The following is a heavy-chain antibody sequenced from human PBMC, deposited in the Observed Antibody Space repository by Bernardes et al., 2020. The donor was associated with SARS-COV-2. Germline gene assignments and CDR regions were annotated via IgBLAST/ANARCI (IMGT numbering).Heavy chain of an antibody. CDR3: ARQDIVVVPAAMYFEY. Sequence: ETLSLTCTVSGGSISSSSYYWGWIRQPPGKGLEWIGCIYYSASTYYNPSLKSRVTISVDTSKNQFSLKLSSVTAADTAVYYCARQDIVVVPAAMYFEYWGQGTLVTVSS. CDR1: GGSISSSSYY. CDR2: IYYSAST. V-gene: IGHV4-39*01. J-gene: IGHJ4*02. D-gene: IGHD2-2*01.